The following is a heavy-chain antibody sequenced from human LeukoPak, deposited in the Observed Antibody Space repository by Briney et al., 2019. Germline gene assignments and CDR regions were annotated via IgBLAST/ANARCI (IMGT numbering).Heavy chain of an antibody. CDR1: GGSISSYY. V-gene: IGHV4-4*07. CDR3: ARSAYYYDSSGYYGKTYYFDY. CDR2: IYTSGST. J-gene: IGHJ4*02. D-gene: IGHD3-22*01. Sequence: PSETLSLTCTVSGGSISSYYWSWIRQPAGKGLEWIGRIYTSGSTNYNPSLKSRVTISVDTSKNQFSLKLSSVTAADTAVYYCARSAYYYDSSGYYGKTYYFDYWGQGTLVTVSS.